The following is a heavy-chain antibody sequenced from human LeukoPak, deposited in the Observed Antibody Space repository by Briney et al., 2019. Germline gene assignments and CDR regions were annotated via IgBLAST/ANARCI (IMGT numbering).Heavy chain of an antibody. CDR1: GGSISSSSYY. J-gene: IGHJ5*02. V-gene: IGHV4-39*07. CDR2: IYYSGST. Sequence: SETLSLTCTVSGGSISSSSYYWGWIRQPPGKGLEWIGSIYYSGSTYYNPSLKSRVTISVDTSKNQFSLKLSSVTAADTAVYYCARDPAHNYDFWSGYSVPHWFDPWGQGTLVTVSS. D-gene: IGHD3-3*01. CDR3: ARDPAHNYDFWSGYSVPHWFDP.